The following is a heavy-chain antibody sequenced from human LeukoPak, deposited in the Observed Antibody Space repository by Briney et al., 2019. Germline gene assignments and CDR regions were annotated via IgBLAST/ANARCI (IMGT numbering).Heavy chain of an antibody. Sequence: GGSLRLSCAASGFTFSSYCMHWVRQAPGKGLEWVAFIHYDGSDKYFADSVKGRFIISRDNSKNTLYLKMNSLRTEDTAIYYCAKIFTPSAEADTGGWGQGTLVTVSS. CDR1: GFTFSSYC. CDR3: AKIFTPSAEADTGG. J-gene: IGHJ4*02. D-gene: IGHD6-13*01. V-gene: IGHV3-30*02. CDR2: IHYDGSDK.